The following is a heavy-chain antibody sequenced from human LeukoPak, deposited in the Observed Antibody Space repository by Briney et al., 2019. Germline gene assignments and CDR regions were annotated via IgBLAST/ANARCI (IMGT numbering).Heavy chain of an antibody. J-gene: IGHJ4*02. V-gene: IGHV3-48*02. Sequence: GGSLRLSCAASGFTFSSYSMNWVRQAPGKGLEWVSYISSSSSTIYYADSVKGRFTISRDNAKNSLYLQMNSQRDEDTAVYYCARGGRRCLQFERPLPHYWGQGTLVTVSS. CDR3: ARGGRRCLQFERPLPHY. CDR2: ISSSSSTI. D-gene: IGHD5-24*01. CDR1: GFTFSSYS.